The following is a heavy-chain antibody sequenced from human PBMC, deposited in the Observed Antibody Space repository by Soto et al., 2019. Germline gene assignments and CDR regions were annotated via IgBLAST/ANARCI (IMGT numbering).Heavy chain of an antibody. CDR3: ARDYVLFTEGPSGYLKYYFDY. CDR2: IIPIFGTA. Sequence: QVQLVQSGAEVKKPGSSVKVSCKASAGTFSSYAISWVRQAPGQGLEWMGGIIPIFGTANYAQKFQGRVTLTADESTSTAYMELSSLRSEDTAVYYCARDYVLFTEGPSGYLKYYFDYWGQGTLVTVSS. D-gene: IGHD3-22*01. V-gene: IGHV1-69*01. CDR1: AGTFSSYA. J-gene: IGHJ4*02.